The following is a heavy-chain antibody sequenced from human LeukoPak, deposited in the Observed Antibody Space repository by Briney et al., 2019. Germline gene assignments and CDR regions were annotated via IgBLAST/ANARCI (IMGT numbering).Heavy chain of an antibody. CDR3: ARATSSYFYYMDV. V-gene: IGHV4-61*02. J-gene: IGHJ6*03. Sequence: PSQTLSLTCTVSGGSISSGSYYWSWFRQPAEKGLEWIGRIYTSRSTYYNPSLKSRVTISADTSKNQFSLNVSSMTAADTAVYYCARATSSYFYYMDVWGKGTTVTISS. D-gene: IGHD5-12*01. CDR1: GGSISSGSYY. CDR2: IYTSRST.